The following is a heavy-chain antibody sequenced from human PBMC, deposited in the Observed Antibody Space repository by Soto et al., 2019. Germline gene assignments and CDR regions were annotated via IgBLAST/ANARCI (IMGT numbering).Heavy chain of an antibody. J-gene: IGHJ4*02. Sequence: GGYLRLSCAASGFTFSSYAMSWIRQAPGKGMDWVSAISGSGGSTYYADSVKGRFTISRDNSKNTLYLQMNSLRAEDTAVYYCAKDPQTYYYDSSGYHPHLNWGQGTLVTVST. CDR3: AKDPQTYYYDSSGYHPHLN. CDR2: ISGSGGST. D-gene: IGHD3-22*01. CDR1: GFTFSSYA. V-gene: IGHV3-23*01.